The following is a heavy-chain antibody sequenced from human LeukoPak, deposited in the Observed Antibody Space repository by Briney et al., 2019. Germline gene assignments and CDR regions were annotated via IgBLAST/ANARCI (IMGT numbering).Heavy chain of an antibody. D-gene: IGHD6-19*01. J-gene: IGHJ4*02. Sequence: ASVKVSCKASGYTFTSYYTHWVRQAPGQGLEWMGIINPSGGSTSYAQKFQGRVTMTRDMSTSTVYMELSSLRSEDTAVYYCARSSAVAEEGYWGQGTLVTVSS. CDR1: GYTFTSYY. CDR3: ARSSAVAEEGY. V-gene: IGHV1-46*01. CDR2: INPSGGST.